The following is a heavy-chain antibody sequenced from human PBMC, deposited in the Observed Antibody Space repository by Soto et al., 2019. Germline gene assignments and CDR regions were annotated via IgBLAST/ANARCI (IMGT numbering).Heavy chain of an antibody. Sequence: ASVKVSCKASGGTFSSYAISWVRQAPGQGLEWMGGIIPIFGTANYAQKFQGRVTITADKSTSTAYMELSSLRSEETAVYYCARARHGYSYGLYWGQGPLVAVSS. J-gene: IGHJ4*02. V-gene: IGHV1-69*06. CDR3: ARARHGYSYGLY. D-gene: IGHD5-18*01. CDR2: IIPIFGTA. CDR1: GGTFSSYA.